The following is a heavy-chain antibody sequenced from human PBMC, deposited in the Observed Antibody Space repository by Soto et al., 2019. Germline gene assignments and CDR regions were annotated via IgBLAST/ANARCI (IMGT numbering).Heavy chain of an antibody. Sequence: PGGSVRLSCVASGFTFDTYGIHWVRQAPGKGLQWVALISYEGSNTYYADSVRGRFTISRDNSKNTLYLQMNTLRPEDTGLYYCARVTPGNNLYYFSGLDFWGQGTSVTVSS. CDR3: ARVTPGNNLYYFSGLDF. D-gene: IGHD1-1*01. V-gene: IGHV3-30-3*01. CDR1: GFTFDTYG. J-gene: IGHJ6*02. CDR2: ISYEGSNT.